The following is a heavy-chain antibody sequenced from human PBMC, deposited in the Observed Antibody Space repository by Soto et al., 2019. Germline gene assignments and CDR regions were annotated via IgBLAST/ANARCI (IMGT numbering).Heavy chain of an antibody. J-gene: IGHJ6*02. CDR3: ARGLEYYYYGMDV. D-gene: IGHD1-1*01. CDR1: GYTFTGYY. V-gene: IGHV1-2*04. Sequence: ASVKVSCKASGYTFTGYYMHWVRQAPGQGLEWMGWIDPNSGGTNYAQKFQGWVTMTRDTSISTAYMELSRLRSDDTAVYYCARGLEYYYYGMDVWGQGTTVTVS. CDR2: IDPNSGGT.